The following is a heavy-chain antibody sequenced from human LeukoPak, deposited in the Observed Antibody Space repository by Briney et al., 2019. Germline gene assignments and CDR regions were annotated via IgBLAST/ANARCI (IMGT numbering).Heavy chain of an antibody. CDR3: AKDHDYYDTSGFPF. CDR2: ISYDGSAE. J-gene: IGHJ4*02. V-gene: IGHV3-30*18. D-gene: IGHD3-22*01. Sequence: GGSLRLSCAASGFTFSDYGLHWVRQAPGKGLDWVAVISYDGSAEYYADSVKGRFTTSRDNSKNTLYLQMHSLRAEDTATYYCAKDHDYYDTSGFPFWGQGTLVIVSS. CDR1: GFTFSDYG.